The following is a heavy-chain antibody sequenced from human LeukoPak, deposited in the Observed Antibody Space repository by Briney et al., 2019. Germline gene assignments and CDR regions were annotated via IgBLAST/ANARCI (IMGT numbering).Heavy chain of an antibody. V-gene: IGHV1-2*04. CDR3: ARGGYSSSSVLVY. D-gene: IGHD6-6*01. Sequence: GASVKVSCKASGYTFTGYYMHWVRQAPGQGLEWMGWINPNSGGTNYAQKFQGWVTMTRDTSISTAYMELSRLRSDDTAVYYCARGGYSSSSVLVYWGQGTLVTVSS. CDR1: GYTFTGYY. J-gene: IGHJ4*02. CDR2: INPNSGGT.